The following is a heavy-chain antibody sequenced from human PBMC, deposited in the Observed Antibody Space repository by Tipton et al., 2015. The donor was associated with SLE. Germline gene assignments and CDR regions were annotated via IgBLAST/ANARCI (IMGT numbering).Heavy chain of an antibody. CDR2: FYYRGST. CDR3: ARGPYCSGDTCYSDFYYGMDI. V-gene: IGHV4-39*07. CDR1: GGSISSSSYY. J-gene: IGHJ6*02. D-gene: IGHD2-15*01. Sequence: TLSLTCTASGGSISSSSYYWGWIRQPPGKGLEWIGSFYYRGSTYYNPSLKSRVTILVDTSKNQFSLKLSSVTAADTAVYYCARGPYCSGDTCYSDFYYGMDIWGQGTTVSVSS.